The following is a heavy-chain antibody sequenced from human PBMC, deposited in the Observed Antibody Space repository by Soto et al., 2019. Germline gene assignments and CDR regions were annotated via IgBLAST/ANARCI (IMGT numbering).Heavy chain of an antibody. CDR2: ISAYNGNT. D-gene: IGHD6-19*01. CDR3: ARRPSCAWYFCDY. Sequence: QVQLVQSGGEVKMPGASVKVSCKASGYTFTSYHITWVRQAPGQGLEGMGWISAYNGNTNYAHNFQGRVSMTTDSSTTTAYMELRNLISDDTAMYYCARRPSCAWYFCDYWGLGTLVTVSS. V-gene: IGHV1-18*01. CDR1: GYTFTSYH. J-gene: IGHJ4*02.